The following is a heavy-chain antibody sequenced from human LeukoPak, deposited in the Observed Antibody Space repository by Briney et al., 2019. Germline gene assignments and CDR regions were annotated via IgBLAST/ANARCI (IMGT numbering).Heavy chain of an antibody. CDR3: ARGLAYAPWQFYSSSSYFDY. J-gene: IGHJ4*02. CDR1: GGSISSGGYY. CDR2: IYYSGST. D-gene: IGHD6-6*01. Sequence: SVTLSLTCAASGGSISSGGYYWSWIGQHPGKGLEWIGYIYYSGSTYYNPSLKSRVTISVDTSKNQFSLKLSSVTAADTAVYYCARGLAYAPWQFYSSSSYFDYWGQGTLVTVSS. V-gene: IGHV4-31*11.